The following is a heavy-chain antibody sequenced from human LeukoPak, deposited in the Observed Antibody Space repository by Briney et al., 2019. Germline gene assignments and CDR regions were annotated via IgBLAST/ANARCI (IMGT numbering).Heavy chain of an antibody. Sequence: PSETLSLTCTVSGGSISSSSYYWGWIRQPPGKGLEWIGSIYYSGSTYYNPSLKSRVTISVDTSKNQFSLKLSSVTAADTAVYYCARGPIAVAGITALNYWGQGTLVTVSS. J-gene: IGHJ4*02. CDR2: IYYSGST. V-gene: IGHV4-39*07. CDR1: GGSISSSSYY. D-gene: IGHD6-19*01. CDR3: ARGPIAVAGITALNY.